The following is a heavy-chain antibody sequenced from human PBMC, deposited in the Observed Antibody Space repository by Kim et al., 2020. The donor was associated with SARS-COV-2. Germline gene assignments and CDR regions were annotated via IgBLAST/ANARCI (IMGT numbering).Heavy chain of an antibody. J-gene: IGHJ4*02. V-gene: IGHV1-46*01. CDR3: ARGYGSSGAGVDY. D-gene: IGHD6-6*01. Sequence: YAQKFQGRFTMTRDTSTSTVYMELSSRRSEDTAVYYCARGYGSSGAGVDYWGQGTLVTVSS.